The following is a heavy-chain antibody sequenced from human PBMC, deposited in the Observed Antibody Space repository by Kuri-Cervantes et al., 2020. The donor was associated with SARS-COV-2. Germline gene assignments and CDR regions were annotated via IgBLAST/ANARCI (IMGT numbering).Heavy chain of an antibody. D-gene: IGHD2-2*01. J-gene: IGHJ4*02. CDR2: ISSSGSTI. CDR3: ARDSCSSTSCYGLDY. CDR1: GFTFSSYE. Sequence: GGSLRLSCAASGFTFSSYEMNWVRQAPGKGLEWVSYISSSGSTIYYADSVKGRFTISRDNAKNSLYLQMNSLRAEDTAVYYCARDSCSSTSCYGLDYWGQGTLVTVSS. V-gene: IGHV3-48*03.